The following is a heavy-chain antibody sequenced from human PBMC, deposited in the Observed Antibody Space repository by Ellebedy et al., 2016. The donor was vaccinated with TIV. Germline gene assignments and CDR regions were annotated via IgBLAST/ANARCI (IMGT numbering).Heavy chain of an antibody. V-gene: IGHV1-69*08. CDR2: IIPILGTA. CDR3: ARHEGVVGATLDY. D-gene: IGHD1-26*01. CDR1: GGTFTRDI. Sequence: AASVKVSCKASGGTFTRDIISWVRQAPGQGLEWMGRIIPILGTANYAQKFQGRVTITADKSTRTAYMELSSLRSEDTAVYFCARHEGVVGATLDYWGQGTLVTVSS. J-gene: IGHJ4*02.